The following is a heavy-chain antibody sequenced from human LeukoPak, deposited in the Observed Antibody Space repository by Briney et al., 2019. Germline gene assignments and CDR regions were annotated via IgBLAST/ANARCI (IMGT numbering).Heavy chain of an antibody. CDR1: GFTLSSYS. D-gene: IGHD2-2*01. CDR2: ISGSGGRT. J-gene: IGHJ4*02. CDR3: AKDPGYQVVYCFDY. V-gene: IGHV3-23*01. Sequence: GGSLRLSCAASGFTLSSYSMSWVRQAPGKGLEWVSGISGSGGRTDYADSVKGRFTISRDNYKSALYLQVYSLRVEDPPVYLSAKDPGYQVVYCFDYWGEGTLVTVS.